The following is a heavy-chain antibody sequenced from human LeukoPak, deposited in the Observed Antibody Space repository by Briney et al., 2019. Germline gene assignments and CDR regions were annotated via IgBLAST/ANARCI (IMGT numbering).Heavy chain of an antibody. CDR1: GFTFSSYE. CDR3: ANLALFGVINDY. CDR2: ISSSGSTI. Sequence: GGSLRLSCAASGFTFSSYEMNWDRQAPGKGLEWVSYISSSGSTIYYADSVKGRLTVSRDNAKGSLYLQMNSLRAENTAVYYCANLALFGVINDYWGQGTLVTVSS. V-gene: IGHV3-48*03. D-gene: IGHD3-3*01. J-gene: IGHJ4*02.